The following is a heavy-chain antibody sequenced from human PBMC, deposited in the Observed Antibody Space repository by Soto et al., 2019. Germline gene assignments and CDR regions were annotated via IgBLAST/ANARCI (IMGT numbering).Heavy chain of an antibody. D-gene: IGHD3-9*01. CDR2: LSGGGSTT. J-gene: IGHJ4*02. Sequence: EVQLLESGGGFVQPGVSLRLSCAASGFTFSLSAMSWVRQAPGRGLDWVSSLSGGGSTTDYADSVKGRFTISRDNSKNTVHLQMNSLRAEDTAVYYCSKGPEYDILTGCDYWGQGALVTVSS. CDR3: SKGPEYDILTGCDY. V-gene: IGHV3-23*01. CDR1: GFTFSLSA.